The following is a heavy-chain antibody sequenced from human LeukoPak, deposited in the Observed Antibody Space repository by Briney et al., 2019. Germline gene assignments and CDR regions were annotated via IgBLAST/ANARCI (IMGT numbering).Heavy chain of an antibody. Sequence: GGSLRLSCAASGFTFSSYAMHWVRQAPGKGLEWVAVISYDGSNKYYADSVKGRFTISRDNSKNTLYLQMNSLRAEDTAVYYCAAGIWFGESAFDYWGQGTLVTVSS. CDR2: ISYDGSNK. CDR1: GFTFSSYA. CDR3: AAGIWFGESAFDY. J-gene: IGHJ4*02. D-gene: IGHD3-10*01. V-gene: IGHV3-30-3*02.